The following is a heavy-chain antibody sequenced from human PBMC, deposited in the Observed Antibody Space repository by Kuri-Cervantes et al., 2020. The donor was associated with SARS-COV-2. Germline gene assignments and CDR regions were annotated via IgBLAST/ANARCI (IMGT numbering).Heavy chain of an antibody. CDR2: IYSGGST. Sequence: GESLKISCAASGFTVSSNYMSWVRQAPGKGLEWVSVIYSGGSTYYADSVKGRFTISRDNSKNTLYLQMNSLRAEDTAVYYCARAMGSHYDLRFDPWGQGTLVTVSS. J-gene: IGHJ5*02. CDR3: ARAMGSHYDLRFDP. D-gene: IGHD3-3*01. CDR1: GFTVSSNY. V-gene: IGHV3-66*01.